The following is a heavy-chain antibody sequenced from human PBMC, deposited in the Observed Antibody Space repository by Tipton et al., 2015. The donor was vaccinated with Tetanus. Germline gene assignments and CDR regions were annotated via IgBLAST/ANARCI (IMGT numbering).Heavy chain of an antibody. V-gene: IGHV4-34*01. CDR2: ISNSGGT. J-gene: IGHJ4*02. CDR3: ARGSVVITAAKCLDY. CDR1: GGSFGGYY. D-gene: IGHD2-2*01. Sequence: TLSLTCAAYGGSFGGYYWSWIRQRPGKGLEWIGEISNSGGTNYNPSLKSRVTMSIDTSKKHISLNLTSVTAADTALYFCARGSVVITAAKCLDYWGQGTQVTVSS.